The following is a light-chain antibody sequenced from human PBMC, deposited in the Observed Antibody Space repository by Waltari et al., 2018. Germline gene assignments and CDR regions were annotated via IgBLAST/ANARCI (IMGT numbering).Light chain of an antibody. Sequence: EIVLTQSPATLSLSPGERATLSCRASQSVSSYLAWYQQKPGQAPRLLIYDASNRATGIPARFSGSGSGTDFTLTISSLEPEDFAVYYCQQYDGEVVTFGGGTKVEI. J-gene: IGKJ4*01. V-gene: IGKV3-11*01. CDR1: QSVSSY. CDR3: QQYDGEVVT. CDR2: DAS.